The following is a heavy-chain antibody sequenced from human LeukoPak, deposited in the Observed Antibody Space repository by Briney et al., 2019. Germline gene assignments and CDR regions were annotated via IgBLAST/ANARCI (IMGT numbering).Heavy chain of an antibody. CDR2: LYQGGST. J-gene: IGHJ5*02. Sequence: PSETLSLTCAVSGGSISSGGFSWSWIRQSPGKGLEYIGHLYQGGSTYYNPSLSSRVTISVDTSKNQFSLKLSSVTAADTAVYYCARARGRGVTGTPFWFDPWGQGTLVTVSS. CDR3: ARARGRGVTGTPFWFDP. CDR1: GGSISSGGFS. V-gene: IGHV4-30-2*06. D-gene: IGHD1-20*01.